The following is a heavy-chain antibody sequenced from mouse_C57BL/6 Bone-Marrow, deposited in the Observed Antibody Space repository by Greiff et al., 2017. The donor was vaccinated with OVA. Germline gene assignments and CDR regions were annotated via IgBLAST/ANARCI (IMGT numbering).Heavy chain of an antibody. D-gene: IGHD1-1*01. Sequence: EVNVVESGGGLVQPKGSLKLSCAASGFSFNTYAMNWVRQAPGKGLEWVARIRSKSNNYATYYADSVKDRFTISRDDSESMLYLQMNNLKTEDTAMYYCVRHPPYYGSREDAMDYWGQGTSVTVSS. V-gene: IGHV10-1*01. CDR2: IRSKSNNYAT. CDR1: GFSFNTYA. J-gene: IGHJ4*01. CDR3: VRHPPYYGSREDAMDY.